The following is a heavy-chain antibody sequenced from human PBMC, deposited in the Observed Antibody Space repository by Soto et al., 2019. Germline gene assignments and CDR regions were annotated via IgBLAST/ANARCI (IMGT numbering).Heavy chain of an antibody. V-gene: IGHV3-33*01. CDR1: GSTFSSYG. Sequence: VQLVESGGGVVQPRRSLRLFCVASGSTFSSYGMHWVRQVPGKGPEWVAVIWYDGSNKYYGESVKGRFSISRDNSKNTLYLDINSLRTEDTAVYYCARDGGSHGPSYFDSWGQGSLVIVSS. J-gene: IGHJ4*02. D-gene: IGHD3-16*01. CDR2: IWYDGSNK. CDR3: ARDGGSHGPSYFDS.